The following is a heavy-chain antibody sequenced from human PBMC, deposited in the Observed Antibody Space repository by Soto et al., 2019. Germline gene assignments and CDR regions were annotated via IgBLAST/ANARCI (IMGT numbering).Heavy chain of an antibody. J-gene: IGHJ4*02. CDR1: GFSLSTSGVG. Sequence: QITLKESGPTLVKPTQTLTLTCTFSGFSLSTSGVGVVWIRQPPGKALEWLALIYWDDEKRYRPSLKRRLTITKDTSKNQVVLTMTNMDPVHTAAYFCAQRPRRGSYFGYWGQGTLVTGSS. CDR3: AQRPRRGSYFGY. CDR2: IYWDDEK. D-gene: IGHD3-16*01. V-gene: IGHV2-5*02.